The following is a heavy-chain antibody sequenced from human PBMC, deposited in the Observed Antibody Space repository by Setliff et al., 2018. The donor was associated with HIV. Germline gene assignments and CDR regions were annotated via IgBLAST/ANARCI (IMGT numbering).Heavy chain of an antibody. CDR2: IYTGGST. CDR1: GGPISSSSYF. V-gene: IGHV4-61*02. J-gene: IGHJ3*02. Sequence: PSETLSLTCTVSGGPISSSSYFWSCIRQPAGKGLEWIGRIYTGGSTNYNPSLKSRVTTSVDTSKRHFSLRLSSVTTADTAVYYCARREGYHDILTGRVSDGFETWGQGTMVTVSS. D-gene: IGHD3-9*01. CDR3: ARREGYHDILTGRVSDGFET.